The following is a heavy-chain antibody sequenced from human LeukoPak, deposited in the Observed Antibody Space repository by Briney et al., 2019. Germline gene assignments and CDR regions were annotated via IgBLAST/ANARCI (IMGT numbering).Heavy chain of an antibody. J-gene: IGHJ5*02. CDR1: GGSISSYY. CDR3: ARTDSSGYFTWFDP. Sequence: SETLSLTCTVSGGSISSYYWSWIRQPPGKGLEWIGYIYYSGSTNYNPSLKSRATISVDTSKNQFSLKLTSVTAADTAVYYCARTDSSGYFTWFDPWGQGTLVTVSS. D-gene: IGHD3-22*01. V-gene: IGHV4-59*01. CDR2: IYYSGST.